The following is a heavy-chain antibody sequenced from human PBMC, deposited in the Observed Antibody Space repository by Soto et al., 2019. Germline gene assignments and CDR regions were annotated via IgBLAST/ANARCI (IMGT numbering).Heavy chain of an antibody. D-gene: IGHD1-1*01. CDR1: GFTVSSNY. V-gene: IGHV3-53*01. CDR3: AYQGGKLEETPIFKHGMDV. CDR2: IYSGGST. Sequence: GGSLRLSCAASGFTVSSNYMSWVRQAPGKGLEWVSVIYSGGSTYYADSVKGRFTISRDNSKNTLYLQTNSLRAEDTAVYFCAYQGGKLEETPIFKHGMDVWGQGTTVTVSS. J-gene: IGHJ6*02.